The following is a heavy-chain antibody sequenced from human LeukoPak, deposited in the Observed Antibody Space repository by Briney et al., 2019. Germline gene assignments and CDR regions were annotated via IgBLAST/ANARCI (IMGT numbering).Heavy chain of an antibody. CDR3: AIEQWELKY. D-gene: IGHD1-26*01. V-gene: IGHV3-23*01. CDR1: GFTFYNSG. CDR2: ISGSGGTT. Sequence: PGGSLRLSCAASGFTFYNSGMDWVRQAPGKGLEWVSAISGSGGTTYYADSVKGRFTISRDDSKNTLYLQMNSLRAEDTAVYYCAIEQWELKYWGQGTLVTVSS. J-gene: IGHJ4*02.